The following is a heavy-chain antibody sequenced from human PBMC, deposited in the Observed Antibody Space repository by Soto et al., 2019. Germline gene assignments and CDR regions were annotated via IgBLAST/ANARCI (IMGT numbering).Heavy chain of an antibody. D-gene: IGHD4-17*01. V-gene: IGHV3-7*04. Sequence: LRLSCAGSGFTFSRHWMTWVRQAPGKGLEWVANIKKDGSEEYYVDSVKGRFTISRDNAKSSLFLQMNSLRAEDTAVYYCARGPDYGSWVDYFDPWGQGTLVTVSS. J-gene: IGHJ5*02. CDR3: ARGPDYGSWVDYFDP. CDR1: GFTFSRHW. CDR2: IKKDGSEE.